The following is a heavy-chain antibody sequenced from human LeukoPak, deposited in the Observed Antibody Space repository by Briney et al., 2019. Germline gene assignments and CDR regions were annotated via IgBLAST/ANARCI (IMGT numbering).Heavy chain of an antibody. V-gene: IGHV3-23*01. J-gene: IGHJ4*02. CDR1: GFPFSSYA. Sequence: GGSLRLSYAASGFPFSSYAMNWVRQAPGKGLEWVSVIAGSDGFTQYADSVKGRFTISRDNSKNTVYLQMNRLRVEDTALYYCVRSLDYWGQGTLVTVSS. CDR2: IAGSDGFT. CDR3: VRSLDY.